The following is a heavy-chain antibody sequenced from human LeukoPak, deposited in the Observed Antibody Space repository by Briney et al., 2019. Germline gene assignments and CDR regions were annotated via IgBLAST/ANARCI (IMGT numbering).Heavy chain of an antibody. CDR3: AKDIGVLGELSFAPFDY. CDR2: ISWNSGSI. CDR1: GFTFDDYA. J-gene: IGHJ4*02. V-gene: IGHV3-9*01. Sequence: GGSLRLSCAASGFTFDDYAMHWVRQAPGKGLEWVSGISWNSGSIGYADSVKGRFTISRDNAKNSLYLQMNSLRAEDTALYYCAKDIGVLGELSFAPFDYWGQGALVTVSS. D-gene: IGHD3-16*02.